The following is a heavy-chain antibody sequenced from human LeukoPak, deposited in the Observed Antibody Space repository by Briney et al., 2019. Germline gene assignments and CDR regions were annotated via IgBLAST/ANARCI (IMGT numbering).Heavy chain of an antibody. CDR3: ATAKWELLFRERYYFDY. J-gene: IGHJ4*02. V-gene: IGHV3-64*01. CDR2: MSSNGGST. CDR1: GFTFSSYA. D-gene: IGHD1-26*01. Sequence: PGGPLRLSCAASGFTFSSYAMHWLRQAPGKGLEYVSAMSSNGGSTYYANSVKGRFTISRENSKNTLYMQMNSLSAEDTAVYYCATAKWELLFRERYYFDYWGQRTLVTVSS.